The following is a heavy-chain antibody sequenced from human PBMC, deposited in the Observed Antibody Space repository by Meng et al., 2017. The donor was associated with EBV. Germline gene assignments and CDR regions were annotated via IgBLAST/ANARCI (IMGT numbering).Heavy chain of an antibody. CDR2: ITPVFGIA. CDR3: VRDLWLRIGECV. D-gene: IGHD5-12*01. J-gene: IGHJ4*02. CDR1: GGNFNNFG. Sequence: QVLLVQSGAEVKKPGSSVKVACKGSGGNFNNFGISWVRQAPGQGLEWMGDITPVFGIANYAESFQGRVTISADTSTRTAYMDLSSLRSDDTAVYYCVRDLWLRIGECVWGQGTLVTVSS. V-gene: IGHV1-69*17.